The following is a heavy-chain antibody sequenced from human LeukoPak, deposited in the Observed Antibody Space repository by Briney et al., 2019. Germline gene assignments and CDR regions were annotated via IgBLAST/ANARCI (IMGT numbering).Heavy chain of an antibody. CDR2: ILYSGSP. Sequence: SETLSLTRTVSGDSISSYYWSWIRQPPGKGLEWIGNILYSGSPNYNPSLKSRVTTSFDTSKNQFSLKLSFVTAADTAVYYCARSSATVDPWGQGTLVTVTS. CDR1: GDSISSYY. V-gene: IGHV4-59*12. J-gene: IGHJ5*02. D-gene: IGHD2-2*01. CDR3: ARSSATVDP.